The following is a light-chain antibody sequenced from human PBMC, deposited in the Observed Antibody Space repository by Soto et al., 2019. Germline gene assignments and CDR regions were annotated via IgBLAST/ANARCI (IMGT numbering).Light chain of an antibody. V-gene: IGKV3-20*01. CDR1: QSVSSSY. J-gene: IGKJ3*01. Sequence: EIVLTQSPGTLSLSPGERATLSCRASQSVSSSYIAWYQQKPGQAPRLLIYGASSRATGIPDRFSGSGSGTDFTLTISRLEPEDFAVYYCRQYGSSPFTFGPGTKVDIK. CDR2: GAS. CDR3: RQYGSSPFT.